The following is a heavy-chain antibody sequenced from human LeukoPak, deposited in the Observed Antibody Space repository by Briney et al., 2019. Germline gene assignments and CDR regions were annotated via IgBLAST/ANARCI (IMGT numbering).Heavy chain of an antibody. CDR2: ISGSGGST. CDR3: AKDGTPGYSYGPAENFDY. Sequence: GGSLRLSRAASGFTFSSYAMSWVRQAPGKGLEWVSAISGSGGSTYYADSVKGRFTISRDNSKNTLYLQMNSLRAEDTAVYYCAKDGTPGYSYGPAENFDYWGQGTLVTVSS. CDR1: GFTFSSYA. J-gene: IGHJ4*02. D-gene: IGHD5-18*01. V-gene: IGHV3-23*01.